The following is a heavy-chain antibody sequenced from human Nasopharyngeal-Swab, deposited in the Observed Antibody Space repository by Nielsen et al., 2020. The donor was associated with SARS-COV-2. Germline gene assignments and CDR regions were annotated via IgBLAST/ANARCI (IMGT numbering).Heavy chain of an antibody. CDR1: GYTFTSYG. J-gene: IGHJ5*02. V-gene: IGHV1-18*01. CDR3: ARITGDYGDYSWFDP. CDR2: ISAYNGNT. D-gene: IGHD4-17*01. Sequence: ASVKVSCKASGYTFTSYGISWVRQAPGQGLEWMGWISAYNGNTNYAQKLQGRVTMTTDTSTSTAYMELRSLRSDDTAVYYCARITGDYGDYSWFDPWGQGTLVTVSS.